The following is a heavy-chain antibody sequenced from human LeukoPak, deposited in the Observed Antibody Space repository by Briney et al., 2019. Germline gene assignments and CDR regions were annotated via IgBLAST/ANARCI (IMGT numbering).Heavy chain of an antibody. CDR1: GFTFSSHS. D-gene: IGHD3-22*01. J-gene: IGHJ3*01. Sequence: GGSLRLSCAASGFTFSSHSMNWVRQAPGKGLEWVSSISTSSSYIYYADSVKGRFTISRDDAKNSLYLQMNSLRVEDTAVYYCAKVGSYYDLHAFDVWGQGTMVTVSS. V-gene: IGHV3-21*01. CDR3: AKVGSYYDLHAFDV. CDR2: ISTSSSYI.